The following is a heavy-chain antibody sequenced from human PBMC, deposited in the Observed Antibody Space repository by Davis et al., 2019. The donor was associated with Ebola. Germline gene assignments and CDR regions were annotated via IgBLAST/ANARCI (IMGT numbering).Heavy chain of an antibody. CDR2: INHSGST. CDR1: GGSFSGYY. CDR3: ARARSGWDEIDAFDI. D-gene: IGHD6-19*01. Sequence: MPSETLSLTCAVSGGSFSGYYWSWIRQSPGKGLEWIGEINHSGSTNYNPSLKSRVTISVDTSKNQFSLKLSSVTAADTAVYYCARARSGWDEIDAFDIWGQGTMVTVSS. J-gene: IGHJ3*02. V-gene: IGHV4-34*01.